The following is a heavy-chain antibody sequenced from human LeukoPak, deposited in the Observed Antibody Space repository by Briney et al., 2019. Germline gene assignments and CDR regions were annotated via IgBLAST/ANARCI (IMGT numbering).Heavy chain of an antibody. Sequence: GGSLRLSCTASGFTFSDYYMSWIRQAPGKGLEWISYISSSGITVYYADSVKGRFTISRDNAENSLYLQMNSLRAEDTAVYYCAKGSQNYDFWSGAGVYMDVWGKGTTVTVSS. V-gene: IGHV3-11*01. CDR1: GFTFSDYY. J-gene: IGHJ6*03. D-gene: IGHD3-3*01. CDR2: ISSSGITV. CDR3: AKGSQNYDFWSGAGVYMDV.